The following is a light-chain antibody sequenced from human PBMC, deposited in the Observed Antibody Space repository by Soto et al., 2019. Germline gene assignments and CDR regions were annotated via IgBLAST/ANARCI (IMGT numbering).Light chain of an antibody. Sequence: QSVLTQPPSASGSPGQSVTISCTGASSDVGGYNFVSWYQHHPGKAPRLMIYDVTQRPSGVPDRFYGSKSGNTASLTVSGIKVDDEAYYYCSSYAGSSIPVAFGGGTKLTVL. CDR3: SSYAGSSIPVA. V-gene: IGLV2-8*01. CDR1: SSDVGGYNF. CDR2: DVT. J-gene: IGLJ2*01.